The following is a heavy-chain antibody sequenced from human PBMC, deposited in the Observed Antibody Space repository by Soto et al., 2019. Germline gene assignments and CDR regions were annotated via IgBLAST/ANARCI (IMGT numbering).Heavy chain of an antibody. D-gene: IGHD1-1*01. CDR2: INAGNGKT. V-gene: IGHV1-3*01. CDR3: ARGRWTQTKAGYYLDY. Sequence: ASVKVSCKASGYSFTSYAMHWVRQAPGQRPEWMGWINAGNGKTKYSEKFQGRVTITRDTSASTAYMELSSLRSEDTAVYNCARGRWTQTKAGYYLDYWSQGTLVIVSS. CDR1: GYSFTSYA. J-gene: IGHJ4*02.